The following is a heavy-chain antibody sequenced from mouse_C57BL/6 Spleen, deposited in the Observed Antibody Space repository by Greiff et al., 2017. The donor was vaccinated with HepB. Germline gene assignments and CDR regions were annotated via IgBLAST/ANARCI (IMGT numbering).Heavy chain of an antibody. CDR2: IDPSDSET. CDR3: ATSTTLYYYGSWFAY. V-gene: IGHV1-52*01. Sequence: QVQLQQPGAELVRPGSSVKLSCKASGYTFTSYWMHWVKQRPIQGLEWIGNIDPSDSETHYNQKFKDKATLTVDKSSSTAYMQLSSLTSEDSAVYYLATSTTLYYYGSWFAYWGQGTLVTVSA. J-gene: IGHJ3*01. CDR1: GYTFTSYW. D-gene: IGHD1-1*01.